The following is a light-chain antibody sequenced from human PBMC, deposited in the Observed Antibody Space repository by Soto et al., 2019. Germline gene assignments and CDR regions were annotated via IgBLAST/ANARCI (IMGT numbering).Light chain of an antibody. V-gene: IGKV3-15*01. CDR3: QQYNNWPRT. J-gene: IGKJ2*01. Sequence: EIVMTQSPATLSVSPGERATLSCRASQSVSSKLAWYQQKPGQATRLLINGASTRATGIPARFSGSGSGTEFTLTISSLQSEDFAVYYCQQYNNWPRTFGQGTKLEIK. CDR2: GAS. CDR1: QSVSSK.